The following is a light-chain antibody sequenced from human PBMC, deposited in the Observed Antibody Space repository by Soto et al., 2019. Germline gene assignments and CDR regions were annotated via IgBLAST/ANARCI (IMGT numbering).Light chain of an antibody. CDR3: QQYGSSPMYT. Sequence: EIVLTQSPGTLSLSPGDRATLSCRASQSVSSSYLAWYQQKPGQAPRLLIYGASSMATGVPDRFSGSGSGTDFTLSISRLESEDFAEYYCQQYGSSPMYTFGQGTKLEIK. CDR2: GAS. J-gene: IGKJ2*01. V-gene: IGKV3-20*01. CDR1: QSVSSSY.